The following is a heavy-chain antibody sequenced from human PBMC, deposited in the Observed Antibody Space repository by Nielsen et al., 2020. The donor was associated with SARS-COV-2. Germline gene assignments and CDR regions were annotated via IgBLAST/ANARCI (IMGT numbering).Heavy chain of an antibody. J-gene: IGHJ5*02. Sequence: SETLSLTCTVSGGSISSGGYYWSWIRQHPGKGLEWIGYIYYSGSTYYNPSLKSRVTISVDTSKNQFSLKLSSVTAADTAVYYCARDKENSWFDPWGQGTLVTVSS. CDR3: ARDKENSWFDP. D-gene: IGHD2/OR15-2a*01. V-gene: IGHV4-31*03. CDR1: GGSISSGGYY. CDR2: IYYSGST.